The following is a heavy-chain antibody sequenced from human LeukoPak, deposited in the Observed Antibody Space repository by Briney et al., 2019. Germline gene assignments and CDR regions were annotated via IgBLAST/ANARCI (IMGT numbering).Heavy chain of an antibody. CDR3: AQKYSSGWYDQGFDY. V-gene: IGHV3-30*02. CDR1: GFTFSSYG. D-gene: IGHD6-19*01. J-gene: IGHJ4*02. CDR2: IRYDGSNK. Sequence: GGSLRLSCAASGFTFSSYGMHWVRQAPGKGLEWVAFIRYDGSNKYYADSVKGRFTISRDNSKNTLYLQMNSLRGEDTALYYCAQKYSSGWYDQGFDYWGQGTLVTVSS.